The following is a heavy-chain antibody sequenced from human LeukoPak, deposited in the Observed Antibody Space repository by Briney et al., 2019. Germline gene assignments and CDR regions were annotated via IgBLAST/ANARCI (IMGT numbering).Heavy chain of an antibody. J-gene: IGHJ5*02. V-gene: IGHV4-39*01. CDR2: IYYSGST. Sequence: PSETLSLTCTVSGGSISSSSYYWGWLRQPPGKGLEWIGSIYYSGSTYYNPSLKSRVTISVDTSKNQFSLKLSSVTAADTAVYYCARHDMSDIVFVLRYFALPGWFDPWGQGTLVTVSS. CDR3: ARHDMSDIVFVLRYFALPGWFDP. D-gene: IGHD3-9*01. CDR1: GGSISSSSYY.